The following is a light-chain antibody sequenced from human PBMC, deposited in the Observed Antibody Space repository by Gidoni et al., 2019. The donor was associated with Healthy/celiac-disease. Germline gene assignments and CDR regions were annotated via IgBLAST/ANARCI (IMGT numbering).Light chain of an antibody. CDR1: QDISNY. Sequence: DIQMTQSPSSLSASVGDRVTITCQASQDISNYLNWYQQKPGKAPKLLIYDASNLETGVPSRVSGSGSGTDFTFTISSLQPEDIATYYCQQYDNLLTFXGXTKVEIK. V-gene: IGKV1-33*01. CDR2: DAS. CDR3: QQYDNLLT. J-gene: IGKJ4*01.